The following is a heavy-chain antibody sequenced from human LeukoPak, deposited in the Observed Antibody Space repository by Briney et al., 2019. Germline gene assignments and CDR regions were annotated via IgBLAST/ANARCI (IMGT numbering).Heavy chain of an antibody. CDR1: GFTFSSYA. CDR3: ARDLFGSGSFYGF. V-gene: IGHV3-21*06. Sequence: GGSLRPSCAASGFTFSSYAMNWVRQAPGNGLEWVSTITSSSAYIYYADSVKGRFTISRDNAKNSLYLQMNSLRAEDTAVYYCARDLFGSGSFYGFWGQGTLVTVSS. CDR2: ITSSSAYI. J-gene: IGHJ4*02. D-gene: IGHD3-10*01.